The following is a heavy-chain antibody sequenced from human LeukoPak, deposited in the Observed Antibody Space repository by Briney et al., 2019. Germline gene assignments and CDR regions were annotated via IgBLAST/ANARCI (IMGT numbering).Heavy chain of an antibody. Sequence: SETLSLTCTVSGGSVRNDYWNWIRQPPGKGLEWIGYIYYTGRTDYNPSLKSRVTISVDTSKNQFSLKLSSVTAADTAVYYCARHRYSYGSSYYYMDVWGKGTTVTVSS. V-gene: IGHV4-59*08. D-gene: IGHD5-18*01. CDR3: ARHRYSYGSSYYYMDV. J-gene: IGHJ6*03. CDR1: GGSVRNDY. CDR2: IYYTGRT.